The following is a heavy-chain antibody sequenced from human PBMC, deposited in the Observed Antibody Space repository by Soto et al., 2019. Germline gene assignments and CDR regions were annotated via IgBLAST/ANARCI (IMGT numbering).Heavy chain of an antibody. J-gene: IGHJ4*02. CDR2: IYWDDDK. CDR3: AHRDGARFYFDY. CDR1: GFSITTNEVS. Sequence: QITLKESGPTVVKPTQTLTLTCSLSGFSITTNEVSVGWIRQPPVKALEWLALIYWDDDKRYSPSLKDRLTITKDTSKNQVVLTMTNMDPGDTATYYCAHRDGARFYFDYWGQGTLVTVTS. V-gene: IGHV2-5*02.